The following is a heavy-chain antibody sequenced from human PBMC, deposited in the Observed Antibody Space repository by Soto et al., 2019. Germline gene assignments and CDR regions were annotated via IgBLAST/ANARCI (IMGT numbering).Heavy chain of an antibody. Sequence: QVRLVQSGAEVKKPGSSVKVSCKGSGGTFSSYTISWVRQAPGQGLEWMGRIIPILGITKYAQKFQGRVTITADKSTSTAYMELSSLRSEDTAVYYCASLMSSGYYYGMDVWGQGTTVTVSS. CDR2: IIPILGIT. J-gene: IGHJ6*02. CDR1: GGTFSSYT. V-gene: IGHV1-69*02. D-gene: IGHD3-10*01. CDR3: ASLMSSGYYYGMDV.